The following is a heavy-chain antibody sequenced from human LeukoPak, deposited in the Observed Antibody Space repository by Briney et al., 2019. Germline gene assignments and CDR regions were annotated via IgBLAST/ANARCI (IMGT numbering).Heavy chain of an antibody. Sequence: PGGSLRLSCAASGFTFSDHYMAWVRQAPGKGLEWVGRIRKRAKSYTTQYAASVQGRFTISRDDSKNSLYLQMNSLKTEDTAVYFCSREPDYDGNVFRPYDWYFDLWGRGTLVTVSS. CDR1: GFTFSDHY. V-gene: IGHV3-72*01. D-gene: IGHD4-23*01. CDR3: SREPDYDGNVFRPYDWYFDL. J-gene: IGHJ2*01. CDR2: IRKRAKSYTT.